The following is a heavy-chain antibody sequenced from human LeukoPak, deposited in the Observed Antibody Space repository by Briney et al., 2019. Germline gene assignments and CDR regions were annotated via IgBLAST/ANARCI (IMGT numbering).Heavy chain of an antibody. Sequence: ASVKVSCKPSGYTFTGYYMHWVRQAPGQGLEWMGWIDPDSGGTNYAQKFQSRVTMTRDTSISTAYMEVSRLRSDDTAVYYCARPPGRDGYNRYDYWGQGTLVTVSS. D-gene: IGHD5-12*01. J-gene: IGHJ4*02. CDR1: GYTFTGYY. CDR3: ARPPGRDGYNRYDY. V-gene: IGHV1-2*02. CDR2: IDPDSGGT.